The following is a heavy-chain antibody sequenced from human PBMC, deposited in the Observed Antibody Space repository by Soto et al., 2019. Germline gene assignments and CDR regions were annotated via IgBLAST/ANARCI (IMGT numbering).Heavy chain of an antibody. Sequence: QVQLQESGPGLVKPSETLSLTCTVSGGSISSYYWSWIRQPPGKGLDWIGYIYYSGSTNYNPSLKSRVTISVDTSKNQFSLKLSSVTAADTAVYYCARVMTGVQDAFDIWGQGTMVTVSS. CDR3: ARVMTGVQDAFDI. CDR2: IYYSGST. CDR1: GGSISSYY. J-gene: IGHJ3*02. V-gene: IGHV4-59*01. D-gene: IGHD1-1*01.